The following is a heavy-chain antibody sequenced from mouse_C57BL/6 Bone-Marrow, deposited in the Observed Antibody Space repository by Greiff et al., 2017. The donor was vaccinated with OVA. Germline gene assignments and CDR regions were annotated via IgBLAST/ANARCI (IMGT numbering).Heavy chain of an antibody. Sequence: EVMLVESGGGLVKPGGSLKLSCAASGFTFSSYAMSWVRQTPEKRLEWVATISDGGSYTYYPDNVKGRFTISRDNAKNNLYLQMSHLKSEDTAMYYCARDLTHYAMDYWGQGTSVTVSS. CDR2: ISDGGSYT. CDR3: ARDLTHYAMDY. CDR1: GFTFSSYA. V-gene: IGHV5-4*01. J-gene: IGHJ4*01. D-gene: IGHD4-1*01.